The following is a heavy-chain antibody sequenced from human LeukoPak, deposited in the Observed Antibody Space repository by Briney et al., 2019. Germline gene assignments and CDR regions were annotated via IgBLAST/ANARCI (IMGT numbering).Heavy chain of an antibody. Sequence: SQTLSLTCTVFGGSLNSGSYYWSWVRQHPGKALEWVAFIYHSGTTFYNPSLESRTTLSVDTSQNQFSLKLTSVTAADTAVYYCARAVDFRNYFDYWGQGNLVTVSS. V-gene: IGHV4-31*03. D-gene: IGHD3/OR15-3a*01. J-gene: IGHJ4*02. CDR2: IYHSGTT. CDR1: GGSLNSGSYY. CDR3: ARAVDFRNYFDY.